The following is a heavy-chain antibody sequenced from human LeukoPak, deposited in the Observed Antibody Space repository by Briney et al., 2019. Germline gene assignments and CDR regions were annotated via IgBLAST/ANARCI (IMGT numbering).Heavy chain of an antibody. Sequence: GGSLRLSCVASGFTFSVYSMNWVRQAPVKGLEWISYFNGNGANINYADSVRGRFTISRDNGKNSLYLQMDSLRADDSAVYYCVRDHIWAFDYWGQGILVSVSS. J-gene: IGHJ4*02. V-gene: IGHV3-48*01. D-gene: IGHD3-16*01. CDR2: FNGNGANI. CDR1: GFTFSVYS. CDR3: VRDHIWAFDY.